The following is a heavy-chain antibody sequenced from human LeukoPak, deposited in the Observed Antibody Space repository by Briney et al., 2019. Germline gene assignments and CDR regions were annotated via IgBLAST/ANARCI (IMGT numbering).Heavy chain of an antibody. J-gene: IGHJ4*02. CDR3: AREIFWSGYFSNLHFDY. D-gene: IGHD3-3*01. CDR1: GFTFSDYY. Sequence: GGSLRLSCVASGFTFSDYYMSWIRQAPGKGLEWVSYISTTISITSYADSMKGRFTISRDNAKNSLYLQMNSLRPEDTAVYYCAREIFWSGYFSNLHFDYWGQGTLVTVSS. CDR2: ISTTISIT. V-gene: IGHV3-11*04.